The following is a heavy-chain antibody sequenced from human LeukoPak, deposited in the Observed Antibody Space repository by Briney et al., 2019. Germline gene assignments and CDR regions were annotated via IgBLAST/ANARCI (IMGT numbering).Heavy chain of an antibody. D-gene: IGHD3-22*01. CDR3: ARDRLYYDSSGFDY. Sequence: SETLSLTCTVSGYSISTGFYWGWIRQPPGRGPEWIGNIHHSGSTYYNPSLRSRVTISVDTSKNQFSLKLSSVTAADTAVYYCARDRLYYDSSGFDYWGQGTLVTVSS. J-gene: IGHJ4*02. CDR2: IHHSGST. V-gene: IGHV4-38-2*02. CDR1: GYSISTGFY.